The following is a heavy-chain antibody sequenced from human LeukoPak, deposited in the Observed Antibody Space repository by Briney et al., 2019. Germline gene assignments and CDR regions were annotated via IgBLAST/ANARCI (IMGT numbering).Heavy chain of an antibody. Sequence: SETLSLTCAVYGGSFSGYYWSWIRQPPGKGLEWIGEINHSGSTNYNPSLKSRVTISVDTSKNQLSLKLSSVTAADTAVYYCARDYDSSGYYSEYYFDYWGQGTLVTVSS. CDR2: INHSGST. CDR3: ARDYDSSGYYSEYYFDY. V-gene: IGHV4-34*01. CDR1: GGSFSGYY. D-gene: IGHD3-22*01. J-gene: IGHJ4*02.